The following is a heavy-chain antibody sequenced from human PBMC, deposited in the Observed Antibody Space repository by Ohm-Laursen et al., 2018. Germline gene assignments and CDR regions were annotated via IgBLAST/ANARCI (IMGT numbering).Heavy chain of an antibody. CDR2: ISWNSGSI. Sequence: SLRLSCAASGFTFDDYAMHWVRQAPGKGLEWVSGISWNSGSIGYADSVKGRFTISRDNAKNSLYLQMNSLRAEDTALYFCAKGRGGGTTNAHDNWGQGTLVTVSS. D-gene: IGHD1-14*01. V-gene: IGHV3-9*01. CDR1: GFTFDDYA. J-gene: IGHJ4*02. CDR3: AKGRGGGTTNAHDN.